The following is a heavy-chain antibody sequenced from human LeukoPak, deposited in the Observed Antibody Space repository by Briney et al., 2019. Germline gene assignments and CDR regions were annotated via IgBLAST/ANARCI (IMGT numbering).Heavy chain of an antibody. D-gene: IGHD3-3*01. CDR2: INPNSGGT. J-gene: IGHJ6*03. CDR3: ARVKLRFLEWPVSMDV. Sequence: ASVKVSCKASGYTFTGYYMHWVRQAPGQGLEWMGWINPNSGGTNYAQKFQGRVTMTRDTSISTAYMELSRLRSDDTAVYYCARVKLRFLEWPVSMDVWGKGTTATVSS. CDR1: GYTFTGYY. V-gene: IGHV1-2*02.